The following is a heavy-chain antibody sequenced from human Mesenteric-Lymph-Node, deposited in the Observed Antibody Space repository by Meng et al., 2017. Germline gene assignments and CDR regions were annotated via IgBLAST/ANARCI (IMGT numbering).Heavy chain of an antibody. CDR1: GYTFTSYD. V-gene: IGHV1-69*05. D-gene: IGHD5-24*01. CDR3: ARGGATYYFDY. J-gene: IGHJ4*02. Sequence: SVKVSCKASGYTFTSYDINWVRQAPGQGLEWMGGIIPIFGTANYAQKFQGRVTTTRDTSTSTVYMELSSLRSEDTAVYYCARGGATYYFDYWGQGTLVTVSS. CDR2: IIPIFGTA.